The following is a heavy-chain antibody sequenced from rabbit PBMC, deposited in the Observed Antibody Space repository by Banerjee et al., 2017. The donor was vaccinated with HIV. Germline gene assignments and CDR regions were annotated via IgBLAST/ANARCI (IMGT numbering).Heavy chain of an antibody. CDR2: IATTSGYI. Sequence: QSLEESGGDLVKPGASLTLTCKASGFDFSSYYYMCWVRQAPGKGLELIACIATTSGYIWYASWVNGRFTISRSTSLNTVDLKMTSLTAADTATYFCARDMGGDGYYAFNLWGPGTLVTVS. V-gene: IGHV1S43*01. J-gene: IGHJ4*01. D-gene: IGHD1-1*01. CDR1: GFDFSSYYY. CDR3: ARDMGGDGYYAFNL.